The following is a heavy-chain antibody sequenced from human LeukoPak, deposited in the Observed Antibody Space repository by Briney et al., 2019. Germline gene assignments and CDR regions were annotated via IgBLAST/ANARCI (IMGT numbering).Heavy chain of an antibody. CDR2: IYHSGST. Sequence: PSETLSLTCAVSSYSISSGYYWGWIRQPPGKGVEWIGAIYHSGSTYYNPSLESRVTISVDTSKNQFSLKLSSVTAADTAVYYCVRQLSHYSYYYYMHVWGKGTTVTAS. CDR1: SYSISSGYY. J-gene: IGHJ6*03. V-gene: IGHV4-38-2*01. CDR3: VRQLSHYSYYYYMHV. D-gene: IGHD1-1*01.